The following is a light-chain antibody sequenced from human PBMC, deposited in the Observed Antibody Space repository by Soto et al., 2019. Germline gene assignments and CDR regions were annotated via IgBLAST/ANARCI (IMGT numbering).Light chain of an antibody. CDR3: QQYGSSGT. Sequence: EIVLTQSPFTLSLSPCERATLSFMASQSVSSSYLAWYQQKPGQAPRLLIYGASNRATGIPDRFSGSGSGTDFTLTISRLEPEDFAVYYCQQYGSSGTFGQGTKVDIK. CDR1: QSVSSSY. V-gene: IGKV3-20*01. J-gene: IGKJ1*01. CDR2: GAS.